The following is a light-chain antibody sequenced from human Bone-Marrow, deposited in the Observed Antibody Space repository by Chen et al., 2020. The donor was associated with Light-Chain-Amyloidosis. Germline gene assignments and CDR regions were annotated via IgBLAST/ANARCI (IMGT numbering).Light chain of an antibody. Sequence: EIVMTQSPATLSVSPGERATISCRASQSVSSNLAWYQQKPGQAPRLLIYGASTRATGIPARFSGSGSGTDFTLTISSIEAEDFAVYSCQQYNQWPKTFGRGTKVEI. CDR3: QQYNQWPKT. J-gene: IGKJ1*01. V-gene: IGKV3-15*01. CDR2: GAS. CDR1: QSVSSN.